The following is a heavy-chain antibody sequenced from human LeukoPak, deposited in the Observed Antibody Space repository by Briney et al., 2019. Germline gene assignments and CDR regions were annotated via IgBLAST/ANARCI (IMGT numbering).Heavy chain of an antibody. V-gene: IGHV1-8*02. D-gene: IGHD5-18*01. CDR1: GYTFTGYY. Sequence: ASVKVSCKASGYTFTGYYMHWVRQAPGQGLEWMGWMNPNSGNTGYAQKFQGRVTMTRNTSISTAYMELSSLRSEDTAVYYCARGRIQLWSGGDYWGQGTLVTVSS. CDR2: MNPNSGNT. CDR3: ARGRIQLWSGGDY. J-gene: IGHJ4*02.